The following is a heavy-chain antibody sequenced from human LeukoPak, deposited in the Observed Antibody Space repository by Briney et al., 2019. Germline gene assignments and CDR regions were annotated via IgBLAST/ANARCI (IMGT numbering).Heavy chain of an antibody. J-gene: IGHJ4*02. Sequence: ASVKVSCKASGYTFISYGVSWVRQAGARGLEGMGWISAYNGNTNYAQKLQGRVTMTTDTSTSKAYMELRSLRSNDTAVYYCARESGDILTGYPNIDYWGQGTLVTVSS. CDR1: GYTFISYG. CDR3: ARESGDILTGYPNIDY. CDR2: ISAYNGNT. V-gene: IGHV1-18*01. D-gene: IGHD3-9*01.